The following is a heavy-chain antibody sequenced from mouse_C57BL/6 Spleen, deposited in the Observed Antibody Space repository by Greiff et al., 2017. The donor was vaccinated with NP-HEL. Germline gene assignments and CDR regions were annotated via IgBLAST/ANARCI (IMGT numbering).Heavy chain of an antibody. J-gene: IGHJ4*01. CDR3: ARHYYGSSPYAMDY. CDR2: IDPEDGEP. Sequence: EVKLVESGAELVKPGASVKLSCTASGFNIKDYYMHWVKQRTEQGLAWIGRIDPEDGEPKYAPKFQGKATITADTSSNTAYLQLSSLTSEDTAVYYCARHYYGSSPYAMDYGGQGTSVTVSS. V-gene: IGHV14-2*01. D-gene: IGHD1-1*01. CDR1: GFNIKDYY.